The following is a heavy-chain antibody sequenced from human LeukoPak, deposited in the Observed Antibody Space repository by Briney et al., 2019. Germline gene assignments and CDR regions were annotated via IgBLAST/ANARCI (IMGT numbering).Heavy chain of an antibody. V-gene: IGHV3-23*01. J-gene: IGHJ6*02. CDR3: ARGRRDPIYYYYGMDV. Sequence: GRSLRLSCAASGFTFSSYAMSWVRQAPGKGLEWVSAISGSGGSTYYADSVKGRFTISRDNSKNTLYLQMSSLRAEDTAVYYCARGRRDPIYYYYGMDVWGQGTTVTVSS. CDR2: ISGSGGST. CDR1: GFTFSSYA.